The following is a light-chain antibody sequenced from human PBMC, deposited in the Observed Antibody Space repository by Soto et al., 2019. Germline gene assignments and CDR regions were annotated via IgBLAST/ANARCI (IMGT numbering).Light chain of an antibody. CDR3: QQYYSYLWT. CDR1: QSISTY. CDR2: DAS. V-gene: IGKV1-5*01. Sequence: DIQMTQSPSTLSASVGDRVTITCRASQSISTYLAWYQQKPGKAPKLLIYDASSLESGVPSRFSGSGSGTEFTLTISSLQPDDFATYYCQQYYSYLWTFGQGTKVEIK. J-gene: IGKJ1*01.